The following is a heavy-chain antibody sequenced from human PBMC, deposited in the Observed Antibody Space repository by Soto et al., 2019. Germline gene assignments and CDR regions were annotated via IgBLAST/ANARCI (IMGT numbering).Heavy chain of an antibody. CDR1: GFTFSSYV. CDR2: ITNGGGGA. CDR3: AKDCSGGSCFSGY. V-gene: IGHV3-23*01. D-gene: IGHD2-15*01. Sequence: EVQLLESGGGLVQPGGSPRLSCAASGFTFSSYVMSWVRQAPGKGLEWVSSITNGGGGAYYADSVKGRFTISRDNSKNTLYLQMNSLRAEDTAVYYCAKDCSGGSCFSGYWGQGTLVTVSS. J-gene: IGHJ4*02.